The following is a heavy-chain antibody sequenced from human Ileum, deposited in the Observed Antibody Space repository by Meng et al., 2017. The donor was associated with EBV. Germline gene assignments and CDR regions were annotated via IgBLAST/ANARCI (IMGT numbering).Heavy chain of an antibody. J-gene: IGHJ3*02. CDR3: ASLGDSGAFDI. V-gene: IGHV1-69*05. CDR1: GGTFSSYA. Sequence: SVKVSCKASGGTFSSYAISWVRQAPGQGLEWMGGIIPIFGTANYAQKFQGRVTITTDESTSTAYMELSSLRSDDTAVYYCASLGDSGAFDIWGQGTMVTVSS. D-gene: IGHD4-17*01. CDR2: IIPIFGTA.